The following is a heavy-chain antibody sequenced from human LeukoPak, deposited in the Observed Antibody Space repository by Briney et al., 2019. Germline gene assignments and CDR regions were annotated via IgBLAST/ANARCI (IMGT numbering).Heavy chain of an antibody. D-gene: IGHD6-19*01. CDR3: ATSTEDGNSGWPDAFNI. Sequence: ASVKVSCKASGYTFTSYSINWVRQAPGQGLERMGWISGYNGNTNYAQKVQGRVTMTTDTSTSTAYMELRSLTSDDTAMYYCATSTEDGNSGWPDAFNIWGQGTMVTVSS. J-gene: IGHJ3*02. V-gene: IGHV1-18*01. CDR1: GYTFTSYS. CDR2: ISGYNGNT.